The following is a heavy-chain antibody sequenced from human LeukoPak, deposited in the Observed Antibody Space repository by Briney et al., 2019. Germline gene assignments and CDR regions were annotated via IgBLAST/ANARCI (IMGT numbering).Heavy chain of an antibody. CDR1: GFTFSSYS. D-gene: IGHD6-19*01. CDR3: ARADSSGWKLDY. J-gene: IGHJ4*02. V-gene: IGHV3-21*01. Sequence: GGFLRLSCAASGFTFSSYSMNWVRQAPGKGLEWVSSISSSSSYIYYADSVKGRFTISRDNAKNSLYLQMNSLRAEDTAVYYCARADSSGWKLDYWGQGTLVTVSS. CDR2: ISSSSSYI.